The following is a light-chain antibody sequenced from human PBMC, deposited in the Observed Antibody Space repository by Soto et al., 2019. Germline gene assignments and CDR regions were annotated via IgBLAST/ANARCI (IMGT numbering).Light chain of an antibody. CDR3: QKYNRAPWT. J-gene: IGKJ1*01. CDR1: QAISSY. CDR2: AAS. Sequence: DIQMTQSPSSLSASVGDRVTITCRASQAISSYLAWYQQKPGKVPKLLIYAASTLQSGVPSRFTGSGSGTDFTLTISSLQPEDVATYYCQKYNRAPWTFGQGTKVEI. V-gene: IGKV1-27*01.